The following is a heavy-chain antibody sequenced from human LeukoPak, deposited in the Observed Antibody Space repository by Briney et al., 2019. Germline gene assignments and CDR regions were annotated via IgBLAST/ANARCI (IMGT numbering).Heavy chain of an antibody. Sequence: ASVKVSCKASGYTFTNYGITWVRQAPGQGLEWMGWINANNGDTNYAQNLQGRVTMTRDTSTSTAYMELRSLRSDDTAVYYCARGGRVLWFGELLPHYWGQGTLVTVSS. CDR2: INANNGDT. CDR3: ARGGRVLWFGELLPHY. V-gene: IGHV1-18*01. CDR1: GYTFTNYG. J-gene: IGHJ4*02. D-gene: IGHD3-10*01.